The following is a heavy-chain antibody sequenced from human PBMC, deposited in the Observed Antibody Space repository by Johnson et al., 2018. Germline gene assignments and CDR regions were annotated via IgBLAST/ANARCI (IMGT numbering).Heavy chain of an antibody. J-gene: IGHJ6*03. Sequence: VRLVESGGGLVKPGGSLRLCCAASGFTFSSYSMNWVRQAPGKGLEWVSSISSSSSYIYYADSVKGRFTISIDNAKNSLYLQINSLRAEDTAVYYCARAGMSLLSDYYYYYRDVWGKGTTVTVSS. CDR2: ISSSSSYI. V-gene: IGHV3-21*01. D-gene: IGHD6-13*01. CDR3: ARAGMSLLSDYYYYYRDV. CDR1: GFTFSSYS.